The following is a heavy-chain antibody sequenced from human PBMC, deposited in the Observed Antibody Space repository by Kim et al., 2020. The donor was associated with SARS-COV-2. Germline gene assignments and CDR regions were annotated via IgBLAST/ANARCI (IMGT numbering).Heavy chain of an antibody. D-gene: IGHD2-15*01. Sequence: TSYADSVKGRFTISRDNSKNTLYLQINSLRAEDTAVYYFARKTDSGGNSDFWGQGTLVTVSS. J-gene: IGHJ4*02. V-gene: IGHV3-53*01. CDR3: ARKTDSGGNSDF. CDR2: T.